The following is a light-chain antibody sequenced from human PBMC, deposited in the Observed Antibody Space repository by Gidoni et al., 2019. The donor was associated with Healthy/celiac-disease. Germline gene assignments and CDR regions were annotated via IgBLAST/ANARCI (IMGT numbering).Light chain of an antibody. CDR1: QEISNY. CDR3: QPYDTLPLT. Sequence: DIQMTQSPSSLSASVGDRVTITCQASQEISNYLNCYQQKPGKAPKLLIYDASNLETGVPSRFSGSGSGTDFTFTSSSLQPEDIATYYWQPYDTLPLTFGGGTKVEIK. V-gene: IGKV1-33*01. CDR2: DAS. J-gene: IGKJ4*01.